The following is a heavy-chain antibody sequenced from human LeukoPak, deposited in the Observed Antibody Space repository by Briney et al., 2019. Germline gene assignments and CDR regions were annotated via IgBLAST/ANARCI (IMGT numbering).Heavy chain of an antibody. Sequence: GGSLRLSCAASGFTFSNSWMAWIRQAPEKGLEFVANIKPDGGVRNYMDSLKGRFTISRDNAKNSLYLQMNSLGAGDTALYYCARDLGGGFFDDWGQGIPVTVSS. D-gene: IGHD3-16*01. V-gene: IGHV3-7*01. CDR1: GFTFSNSW. J-gene: IGHJ4*02. CDR2: IKPDGGVR. CDR3: ARDLGGGFFDD.